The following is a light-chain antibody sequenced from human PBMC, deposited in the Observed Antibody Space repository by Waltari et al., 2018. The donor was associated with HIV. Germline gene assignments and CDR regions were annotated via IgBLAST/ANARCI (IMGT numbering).Light chain of an antibody. J-gene: IGLJ1*01. CDR2: GHT. CDR3: QSYDGSLGGYV. V-gene: IGLV1-40*01. Sequence: SVLTQPPSVSGAPGQRVTISCTGTISHIGAGYDVHWYQQLPGTAPKLLIYGHTNRPSGVPDRFSGSKSGTSASLAITGLQAEDEADYYCQSYDGSLGGYVFGTGTAVTVL. CDR1: ISHIGAGYD.